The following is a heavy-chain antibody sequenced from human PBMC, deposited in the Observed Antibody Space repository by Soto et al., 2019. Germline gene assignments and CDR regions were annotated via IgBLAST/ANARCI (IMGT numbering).Heavy chain of an antibody. CDR2: IWYDGSNK. V-gene: IGHV3-33*01. CDR1: GFTFSSYG. J-gene: IGHJ4*02. Sequence: QVQLVESGGGVVQPGRSLRLSCAASGFTFSSYGMHWVRQAPGKGLEWVAVIWYDGSNKYYADSVKGRFTISRDNSKNTLYLQVNSLRAEDTAVYYCARHQNAPDYWGQGTLVTVSS. CDR3: ARHQNAPDY. D-gene: IGHD2-2*01.